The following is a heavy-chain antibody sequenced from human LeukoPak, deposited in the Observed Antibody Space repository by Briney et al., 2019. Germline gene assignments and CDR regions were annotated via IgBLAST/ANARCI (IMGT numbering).Heavy chain of an antibody. CDR2: IYYSGST. Sequence: SETSSLTCSVSGGSVSGTNYYWTWIRQPPEKGLEWIGTIYYSGSTYYNVSLKSRVTISVDTSKNQFSLNLSSVTAADTAVYYCARLRSPGDFDYWGQGTLVTVSS. J-gene: IGHJ4*02. CDR3: ARLRSPGDFDY. CDR1: GGSVSGTNYY. D-gene: IGHD1-26*01. V-gene: IGHV4-39*07.